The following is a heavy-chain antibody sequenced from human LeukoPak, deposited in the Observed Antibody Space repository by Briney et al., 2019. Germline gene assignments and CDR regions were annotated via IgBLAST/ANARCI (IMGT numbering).Heavy chain of an antibody. CDR1: GFTFSSYA. CDR2: ISYDGSNK. D-gene: IGHD5-18*01. J-gene: IGHJ4*02. CDR3: ATLTKGSGYSRPFDFDY. Sequence: PGGSLRLSCAASGFTFSSYAMHWVRQAPGKGLEWVAVISYDGSNKYYADSVKGRFTISRDNSKNTLYLQMNSLRAEDTAVYYCATLTKGSGYSRPFDFDYWGQGTLVTVSS. V-gene: IGHV3-30-3*01.